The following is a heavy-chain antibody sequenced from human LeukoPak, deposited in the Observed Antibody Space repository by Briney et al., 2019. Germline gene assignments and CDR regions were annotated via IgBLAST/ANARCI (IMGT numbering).Heavy chain of an antibody. CDR3: AKAKGYFDY. V-gene: IGHV3-30*02. J-gene: IGHJ4*02. Sequence: TGGSLRLSCAASGFIFSNDAMHWVRQAPGKGLEWVAFIWFDGSNKHYADSVKGRFTISRDNSEDTLYLQMNSLRAEDTAVYYCAKAKGYFDYWGQGTLVTVSS. CDR2: IWFDGSNK. CDR1: GFIFSNDA.